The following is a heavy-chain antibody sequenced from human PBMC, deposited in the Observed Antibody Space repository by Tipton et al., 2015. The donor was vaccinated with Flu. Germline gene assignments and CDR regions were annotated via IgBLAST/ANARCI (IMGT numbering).Heavy chain of an antibody. CDR2: IDWDGDK. J-gene: IGHJ6*02. V-gene: IGHV2-70*11. CDR1: GFSLTTSGMC. CDR3: VREIRGQNSYDSVSGSPYYFYAMDV. Sequence: LVKPTQTLTLTCSFSGFSLTTSGMCVTWIRQPPGKALEWLARIDWDGDKHYSTSLNTRLSISTESSKTRVVLTLTNMDPEDTATYYCVREIRGQNSYDSVSGSPYYFYAMDVWGQGTTVTVSS. D-gene: IGHD3-3*01.